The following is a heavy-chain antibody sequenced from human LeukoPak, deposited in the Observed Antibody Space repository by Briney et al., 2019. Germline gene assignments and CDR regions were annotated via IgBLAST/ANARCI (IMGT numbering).Heavy chain of an antibody. CDR3: ARALMKSTVTPLG. D-gene: IGHD4-17*01. CDR1: GGSISSGDYY. V-gene: IGHV4-30-4*01. Sequence: PSQTLSLTCTVSGGSISSGDYYWSWIRQPPGKGLEWIGYIYYSGSTYYNPSLKSRVTISVDTSKNQFSLKLSSVTAADTAVYYCARALMKSTVTPLGWGQGTLVTVSS. CDR2: IYYSGST. J-gene: IGHJ4*02.